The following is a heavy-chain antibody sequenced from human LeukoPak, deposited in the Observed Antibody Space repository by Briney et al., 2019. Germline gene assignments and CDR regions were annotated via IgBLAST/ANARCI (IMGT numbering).Heavy chain of an antibody. CDR3: ARDCGGSCESGQTYFSYYYYGMDV. CDR1: GYTFTSYD. J-gene: IGHJ6*02. V-gene: IGHV1-8*01. Sequence: GASVKVSCKASGYTFTSYDINWVRQATGQGLEWMGWMNPNSGNTGYAQKFQGRVTMTRNTSISTAYMELSSLRSEDTAVYYCARDCGGSCESGQTYFSYYYYGMDVWGQGTTVTVSS. CDR2: MNPNSGNT. D-gene: IGHD2-15*01.